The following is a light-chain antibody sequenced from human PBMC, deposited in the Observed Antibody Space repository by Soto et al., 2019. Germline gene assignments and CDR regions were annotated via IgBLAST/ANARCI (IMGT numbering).Light chain of an antibody. V-gene: IGKV3-15*01. CDR3: QQYKRVSLLT. J-gene: IGKJ4*01. Sequence: ELVMTQSPATLSVSPGERATLSCRASQNVGNNLVWYQQKPGQAPRLLIYGASTRAAGIPDRFSVSGSRTEFTLTISSLQPDDLATYYCQQYKRVSLLTFGGGTKVDIK. CDR1: QNVGNN. CDR2: GAS.